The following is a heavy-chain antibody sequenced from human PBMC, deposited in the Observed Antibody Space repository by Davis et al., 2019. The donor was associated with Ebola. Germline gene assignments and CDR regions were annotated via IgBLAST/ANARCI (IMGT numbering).Heavy chain of an antibody. D-gene: IGHD6-13*01. Sequence: GESLKISCAASGFTFSSYAMNWVRQAPGKGLEWVSFISSSGSTIYFADSVKGRFTISRDNAKNSLYLQMNSLRAEDTAVYYCAREGGKAAGTEDYWGQGTLVTVSS. CDR3: AREGGKAAGTEDY. CDR1: GFTFSSYA. CDR2: ISSSGSTI. J-gene: IGHJ4*02. V-gene: IGHV3-48*04.